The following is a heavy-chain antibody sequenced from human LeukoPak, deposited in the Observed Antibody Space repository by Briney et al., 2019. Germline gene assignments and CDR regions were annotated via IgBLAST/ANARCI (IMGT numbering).Heavy chain of an antibody. CDR3: AKSNGYGLIDY. J-gene: IGHJ4*02. Sequence: SSETPSLTCAVYGGSFSGYYWSWIRQPPGKGLEWIGEINHSGSTNYNPSLKSRVTMYIDTSKNQFSLKLSSVTAADKAMYYCAKSNGYGLIDYWGQGTLVTVPS. CDR2: INHSGST. V-gene: IGHV4-34*01. CDR1: GGSFSGYY. D-gene: IGHD5-12*01.